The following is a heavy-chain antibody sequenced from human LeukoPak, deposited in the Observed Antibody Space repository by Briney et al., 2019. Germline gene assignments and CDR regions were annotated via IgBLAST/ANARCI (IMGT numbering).Heavy chain of an antibody. D-gene: IGHD3-10*01. CDR3: ARSYYGSGSYHTSAY. J-gene: IGHJ4*02. Sequence: ASVKVSCKTSGYTFTAYYIYWVRQAPGQGLEWMGWINPNSGGTNYAQKFQGRVTMTRDTSISTAYMELSRLRSDDTAVYYCARSYYGSGSYHTSAYWGQGTLVTVSS. V-gene: IGHV1-2*02. CDR1: GYTFTAYY. CDR2: INPNSGGT.